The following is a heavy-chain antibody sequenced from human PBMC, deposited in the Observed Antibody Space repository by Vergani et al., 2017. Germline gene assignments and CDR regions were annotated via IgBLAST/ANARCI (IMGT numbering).Heavy chain of an antibody. CDR3: AREEDGYNSRSFDY. V-gene: IGHV1-69*04. J-gene: IGHJ4*02. CDR1: GGTFSSYA. CDR2: IIPILGIA. D-gene: IGHD5-24*01. Sequence: QVQLVQSGAEVKKPGSSVKVSCKASGGTFSSYAISWVRQAPGQGLEWMGRIIPILGIANYAQKFQGRVTITADKSTSTAYMELSSLRSEDMAVYYCAREEDGYNSRSFDYWGQGTLVTVSS.